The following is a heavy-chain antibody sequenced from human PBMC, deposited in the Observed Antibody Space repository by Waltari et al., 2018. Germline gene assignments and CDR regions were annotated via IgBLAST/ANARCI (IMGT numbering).Heavy chain of an antibody. CDR2: IYTSGST. Sequence: VQLVESGGGLVKPGGSLRLSCAASGFTFSSYSMNWVRQAPGKGLEWIGRIYTSGSTNYNPSLKSRVTISVDKSKNQFSLKLSSVTAADTAVYYCATHITMVSSYYYGMDVWGQGTTVTVSS. J-gene: IGHJ6*02. D-gene: IGHD3-10*01. CDR3: ATHITMVSSYYYGMDV. CDR1: GFTFSSYS. V-gene: IGHV4-4*07.